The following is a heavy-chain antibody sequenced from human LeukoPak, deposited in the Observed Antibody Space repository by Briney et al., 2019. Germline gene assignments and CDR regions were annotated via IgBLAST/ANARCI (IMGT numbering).Heavy chain of an antibody. CDR1: GFTVSSNY. CDR3: ARNLYGSGSS. Sequence: PGGSLRLSCAASGFTVSSNYMSWVRQAPGKGPEWVSVIYSGGSTYYADSVKGRFTLSRDSSKNTLYLQMNSLRAEDTAVYYCARNLYGSGSSWGQGTLVTVSS. CDR2: IYSGGST. J-gene: IGHJ5*02. V-gene: IGHV3-66*01. D-gene: IGHD3-10*01.